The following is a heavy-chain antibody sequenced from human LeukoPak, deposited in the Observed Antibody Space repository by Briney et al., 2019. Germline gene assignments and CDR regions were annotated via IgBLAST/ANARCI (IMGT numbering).Heavy chain of an antibody. CDR1: GFTFSGYG. J-gene: IGHJ4*02. Sequence: GGSLRLSCAASGFTFSGYGMNWVRQAPGKWLEWVTAISGSGGTTYYADSVKGRFTISRDISKNTLYLQMNSLRAEDTAVYYCAKGRSGSCYSSIHYWGQGSLVTVSS. CDR2: ISGSGGTT. V-gene: IGHV3-23*01. D-gene: IGHD2-15*01. CDR3: AKGRSGSCYSSIHY.